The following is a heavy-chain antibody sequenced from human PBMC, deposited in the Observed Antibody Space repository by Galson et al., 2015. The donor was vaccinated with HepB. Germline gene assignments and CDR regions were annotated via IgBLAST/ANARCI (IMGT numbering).Heavy chain of an antibody. Sequence: SVKVSCKASGYTFTSYDINWVRQATGQGLEWMGWMNPNSGNTGYAQKFQGRVTMTRNTSISTAYMELSSLRSEDTAVYYCARVRWSRQNPTSYYYYYMDVWGKGTTVTVSS. CDR3: ARVRWSRQNPTSYYYYYMDV. V-gene: IGHV1-8*01. J-gene: IGHJ6*03. CDR1: GYTFTSYD. D-gene: IGHD5-24*01. CDR2: MNPNSGNT.